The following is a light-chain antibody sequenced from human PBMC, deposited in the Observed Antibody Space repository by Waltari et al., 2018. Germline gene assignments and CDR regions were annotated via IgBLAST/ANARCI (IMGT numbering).Light chain of an antibody. Sequence: DIQMTQSPSSLSASVGDRVTITCRASQSSSDYLNWYQQKPGKAPKRLIYAASTLQSGVPSRFSGSGSGTDFALTISSLQPEDFATYYCQQSYSFGQGTRLEIK. CDR1: QSSSDY. J-gene: IGKJ5*01. V-gene: IGKV1-39*01. CDR2: AAS. CDR3: QQSYS.